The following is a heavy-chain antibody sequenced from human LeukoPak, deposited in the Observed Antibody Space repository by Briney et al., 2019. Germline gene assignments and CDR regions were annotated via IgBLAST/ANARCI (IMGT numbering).Heavy chain of an antibody. D-gene: IGHD2-15*01. CDR3: ARGGSSRRYYFDY. CDR2: IYTSGTT. Sequence: GRIYTSGTTNYNPSLKSRVTMSVDTSKNQFSLKLSSVTAAGTAVYYCARGGSSRRYYFDYWGQGTLVTVSS. J-gene: IGHJ4*02. V-gene: IGHV4-4*07.